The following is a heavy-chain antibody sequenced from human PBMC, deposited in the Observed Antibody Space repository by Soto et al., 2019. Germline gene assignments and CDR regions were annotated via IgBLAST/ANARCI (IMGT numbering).Heavy chain of an antibody. CDR3: ARDRRIAAAGFDY. J-gene: IGHJ4*02. V-gene: IGHV3-74*01. D-gene: IGHD6-13*01. CDR1: GFPFSSYW. Sequence: PGGSLRLSCAASGFPFSSYWMHWVRQAPGKGLVWVSRINSDGSSTSYADSVKGRFTISRDNAKNTLYLQMNSLRAEDTAVYYCARDRRIAAAGFDYWGQGTLVTVSS. CDR2: INSDGSST.